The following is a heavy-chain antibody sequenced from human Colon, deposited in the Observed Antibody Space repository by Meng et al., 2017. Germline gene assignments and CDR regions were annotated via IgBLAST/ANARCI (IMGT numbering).Heavy chain of an antibody. D-gene: IGHD2-21*02. V-gene: IGHV4-61*01. CDR1: CGSVSNAYYY. Sequence: VQLQRVRPRFVRHLETLALSCNVSCGSVSNAYYYLSWNWQPHGKGLELLGYVYYNGNASYNPYLQNRVTISLDTSNTPFSPKLTSLTAAEAAIYYCERVNGDFDEAWFDPWGQGTLVTVSS. CDR3: ERVNGDFDEAWFDP. J-gene: IGHJ5*02. CDR2: VYYNGNA.